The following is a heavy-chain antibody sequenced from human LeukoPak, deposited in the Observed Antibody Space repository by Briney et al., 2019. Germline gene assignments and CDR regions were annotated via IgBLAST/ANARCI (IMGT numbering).Heavy chain of an antibody. J-gene: IGHJ4*02. Sequence: EASVRVSCKASGYDFIAYGFSWIRQAPGQGLEWMGWINPNSGGTNYAQKFQGRVTMTRDTSISTAYMELSRLRSDDTAVYYCARVNDYGDYGGYWGQGTLVTVSS. V-gene: IGHV1-2*02. CDR3: ARVNDYGDYGGY. CDR2: INPNSGGT. D-gene: IGHD4-17*01. CDR1: GYDFIAYG.